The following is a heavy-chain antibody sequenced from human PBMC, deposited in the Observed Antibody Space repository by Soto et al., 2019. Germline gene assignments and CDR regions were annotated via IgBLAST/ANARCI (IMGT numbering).Heavy chain of an antibody. CDR2: IYHSGST. V-gene: IGHV4-30-2*01. CDR3: ARGLWVARTYYFDY. D-gene: IGHD2-15*01. J-gene: IGHJ4*02. Sequence: SETLSLTCAVSGGSISSGGYSWSWIRQPPGKGLEWIGYIYHSGSTYYNPSLKSRVTISVDRSKNQFSLKLSSVTAADTAVYYCARGLWVARTYYFDYWGQGTLVTVSS. CDR1: GGSISSGGYS.